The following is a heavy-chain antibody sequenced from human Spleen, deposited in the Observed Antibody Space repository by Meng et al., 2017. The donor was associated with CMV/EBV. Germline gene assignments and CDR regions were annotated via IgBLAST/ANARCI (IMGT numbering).Heavy chain of an antibody. J-gene: IGHJ5*01. CDR1: GFTFTNCA. V-gene: IGHV3-23*01. CDR2: ISATGILT. Sequence: CAASGFTFTNCAMSWVRRAPGKGLEWVSTISATGILTHYTDSVKGRFTISRDNSKNTVYVQMNSLRVEDTAVYYCAKSPFGDQYWFDSWGQGTLVTVSS. CDR3: AKSPFGDQYWFDS. D-gene: IGHD3-16*01.